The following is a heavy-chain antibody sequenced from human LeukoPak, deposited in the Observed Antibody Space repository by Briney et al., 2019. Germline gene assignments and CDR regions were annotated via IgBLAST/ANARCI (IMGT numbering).Heavy chain of an antibody. V-gene: IGHV1-24*01. CDR1: GYTLTELS. D-gene: IGHD2-2*01. J-gene: IGHJ4*02. Sequence: ASVKVSCKVSGYTLTELSMHWVRQAPGKGLEWMGDFDPEDGETIYAQKFQGRVTMTEDTSTDTAYMELSSLRSEDTAVYYCATDFIPLSQPGVPAAMLIDYWGQGTLVTVSS. CDR2: FDPEDGET. CDR3: ATDFIPLSQPGVPAAMLIDY.